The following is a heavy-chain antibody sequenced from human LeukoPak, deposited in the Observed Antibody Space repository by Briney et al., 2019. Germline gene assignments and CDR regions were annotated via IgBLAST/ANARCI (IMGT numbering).Heavy chain of an antibody. J-gene: IGHJ4*02. Sequence: GGSLRLSCAASGFTFSSHSMNWVRQAPGKGLEWVSSIYGTSNYIYYADSVKGRFTISRDNAKNSLYLQMNSLRAEDTAVYYCAREQIDTISWTFGIDYWGQGTLVTVSS. V-gene: IGHV3-21*01. D-gene: IGHD6-13*01. CDR3: AREQIDTISWTFGIDY. CDR2: IYGTSNYI. CDR1: GFTFSSHS.